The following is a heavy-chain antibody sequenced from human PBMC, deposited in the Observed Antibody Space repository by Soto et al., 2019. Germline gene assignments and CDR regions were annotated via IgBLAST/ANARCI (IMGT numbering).Heavy chain of an antibody. D-gene: IGHD6-13*01. CDR2: IWYDGSNK. CDR3: AKEYGSTWIDH. V-gene: IGHV3-30*02. Sequence: PGGSLRLSCAASGFTFSSYGMHWVRQAPGKGLEWVAVIWYDGSNKYYVDSVKGRFTISRDNSRNTLFLQLNSLRAEDTAVYYCAKEYGSTWIDHWGQGTLVTVSS. J-gene: IGHJ4*02. CDR1: GFTFSSYG.